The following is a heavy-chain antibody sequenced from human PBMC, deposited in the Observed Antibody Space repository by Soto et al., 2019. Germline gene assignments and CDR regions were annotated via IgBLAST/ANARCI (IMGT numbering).Heavy chain of an antibody. Sequence: QVQLQESGPGLVKPSETLSLTCTVSGGPIGSYYWSWIRQSPGQGLEWIGCVYYSDSTNYNPSLKSRVTISLDMSKNQFSLRLSSVAAADTAVYYCARTEASSWSFFYYGMDVWGQGTAVAVSS. V-gene: IGHV4-59*01. J-gene: IGHJ6*02. D-gene: IGHD6-13*01. CDR3: ARTEASSWSFFYYGMDV. CDR2: VYYSDST. CDR1: GGPIGSYY.